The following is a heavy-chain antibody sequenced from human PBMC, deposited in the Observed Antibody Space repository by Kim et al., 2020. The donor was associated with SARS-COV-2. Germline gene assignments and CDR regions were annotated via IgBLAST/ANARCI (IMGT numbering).Heavy chain of an antibody. CDR1: GYSFTSYW. CDR2: IYPGDSDT. V-gene: IGHV5-51*01. D-gene: IGHD3-10*01. J-gene: IGHJ4*02. CDR3: ARETGRWLQTNYYFDY. Sequence: GESLKISCKGSGYSFTSYWIGWVRQMPGKGLEWMGIIYPGDSDTRYSPSFQGQVTISADKSISTAYLQWSSLKASDTAMYYCARETGRWLQTNYYFDYWGQGNLVTVSP.